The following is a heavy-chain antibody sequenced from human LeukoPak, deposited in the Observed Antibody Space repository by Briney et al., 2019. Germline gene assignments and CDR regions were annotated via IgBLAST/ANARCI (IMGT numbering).Heavy chain of an antibody. Sequence: PSQTLSLTCTVSGGSISSGGYYWSWIRQPPGKGLEWIGYIYHSGSTNYNPSLKSRVTISVDTSKNQFSLKLSSVTAADTAVYYCARGGVMVAGTPYYYYGMDAWGQGTTVTVSS. V-gene: IGHV4-30-2*01. J-gene: IGHJ6*02. D-gene: IGHD2-8*01. CDR2: IYHSGST. CDR1: GGSISSGGYY. CDR3: ARGGVMVAGTPYYYYGMDA.